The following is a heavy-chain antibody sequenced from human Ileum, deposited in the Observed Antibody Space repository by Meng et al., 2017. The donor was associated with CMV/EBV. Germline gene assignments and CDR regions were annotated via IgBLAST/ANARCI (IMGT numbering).Heavy chain of an antibody. V-gene: IGHV4-4*07. CDR3: ARGDPDGYCAGGSCYRYWYFDV. D-gene: IGHD2-15*01. J-gene: IGHJ2*01. CDR2: IYSSVGA. CDR1: GCSISSYS. Sequence: VQLEGSGTGRVTPSGTLALTWTVCGCSISSYSWSWIRQPAGKGLEWMGRIYSSVGANYSPSLKSRATMSVDMSKNEVSLKLSAVTAADTAVYYCARGDPDGYCAGGSCYRYWYFDVWGRGTLVTVSS.